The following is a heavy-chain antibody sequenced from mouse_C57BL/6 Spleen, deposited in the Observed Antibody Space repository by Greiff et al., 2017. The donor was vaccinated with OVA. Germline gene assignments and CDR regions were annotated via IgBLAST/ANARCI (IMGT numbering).Heavy chain of an antibody. CDR3: ARGEKKLTGDY. CDR2: INPGSGGT. V-gene: IGHV1-54*01. J-gene: IGHJ2*01. D-gene: IGHD4-1*01. CDR1: GYAFTNYL. Sequence: QVQLKQSGAELVRPGTSVKVSCKASGYAFTNYLIEWVKQRPGQGLEWIGVINPGSGGTNYNEKFKGKATLTADKSSSTAYMQLSSLTSEDSAVYFCARGEKKLTGDYWGQGTTLTVSS.